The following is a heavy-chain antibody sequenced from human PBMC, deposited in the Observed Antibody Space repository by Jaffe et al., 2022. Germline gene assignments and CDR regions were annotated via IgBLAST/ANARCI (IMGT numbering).Heavy chain of an antibody. J-gene: IGHJ6*03. CDR3: AKAKDFSYGPVPYYYYMDV. CDR1: GFTFSSYA. V-gene: IGHV3-23*01. Sequence: EVQLLESGGGLVQPGGSLRLSCAASGFTFSSYAMSWVRQAPGKGLEWVSAISGSGGSTYYADSVKGRFTISRDNSKNTLYLQMNSLRAEDTAVYYCAKAKDFSYGPVPYYYYMDVWGKGTTVTVSS. D-gene: IGHD1-26*01. CDR2: ISGSGGST.